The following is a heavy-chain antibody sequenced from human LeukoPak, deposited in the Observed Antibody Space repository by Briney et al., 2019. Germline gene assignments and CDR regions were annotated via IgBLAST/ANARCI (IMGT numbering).Heavy chain of an antibody. J-gene: IGHJ4*02. V-gene: IGHV3-74*01. Sequence: GGSLRLSCAASGFTFSSYWMHWARQAPGKGLVWVSRINSDGSSTSYADSVKGRFTISRDNAKNTLYLQMNSLRAEDTAVYYCARDPDFDWLPLDYWGQGTLVTVSS. D-gene: IGHD3-9*01. CDR1: GFTFSSYW. CDR3: ARDPDFDWLPLDY. CDR2: INSDGSST.